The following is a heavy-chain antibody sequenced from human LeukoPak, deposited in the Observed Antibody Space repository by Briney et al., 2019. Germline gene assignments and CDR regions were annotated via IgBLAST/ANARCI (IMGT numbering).Heavy chain of an antibody. V-gene: IGHV3-23*01. CDR2: ISGSGGST. Sequence: GGSLRLSYAASGFTFSSYAMSWVRQAPGKGLEWVSAISGSGGSTYYADSVKGRFTISRDNSKNTLYLQMNSLRAEDTAVYYCAKDLNDLLSGYFDYWGQGTLVTVSS. D-gene: IGHD1-1*01. CDR3: AKDLNDLLSGYFDY. J-gene: IGHJ4*02. CDR1: GFTFSSYA.